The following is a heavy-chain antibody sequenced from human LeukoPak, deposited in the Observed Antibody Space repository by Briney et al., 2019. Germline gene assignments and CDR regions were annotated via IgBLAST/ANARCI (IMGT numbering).Heavy chain of an antibody. CDR3: ARVFSYPLRAPFDP. CDR1: GGSISSSSYY. J-gene: IGHJ5*02. D-gene: IGHD3-3*01. V-gene: IGHV4-61*01. CDR2: ILYSGST. Sequence: PSETLSLTCTVSGGSISSSSYYWSWIRQPPGKGLEWIGYILYSGSTNYNPSLKSRVTISVDTSKNQFSLKLSSVTAADTAVYYCARVFSYPLRAPFDPWGQGTLVTVSS.